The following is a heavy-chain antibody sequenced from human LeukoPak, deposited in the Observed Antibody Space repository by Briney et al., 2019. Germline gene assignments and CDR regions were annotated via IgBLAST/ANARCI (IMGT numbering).Heavy chain of an antibody. Sequence: LGGSLRLSCAASGFTFSSYAMHWVRQAPGKGLEWVAAISYDGSNKYYADSVKGRFTISRDNSKNTLYLQMNSLRAEDTAVYYWARGAFPHTGGYEDYWGQGSLVTVSS. J-gene: IGHJ4*02. V-gene: IGHV3-30*04. CDR1: GFTFSSYA. D-gene: IGHD5-12*01. CDR3: ARGAFPHTGGYEDY. CDR2: ISYDGSNK.